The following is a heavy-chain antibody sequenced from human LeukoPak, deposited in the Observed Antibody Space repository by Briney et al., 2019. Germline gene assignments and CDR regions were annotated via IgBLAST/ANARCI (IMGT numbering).Heavy chain of an antibody. D-gene: IGHD4-11*01. J-gene: IGHJ4*02. CDR3: TSGADYSNYYFNY. V-gene: IGHV4-59*01. CDR2: IYYSGST. CDR1: GGSMSSYY. Sequence: SETLSLTCTVSGGSMSSYYWSWIRQPPGKGLEWIGYIYYSGSTKYNPSLKSRVTISTDTSGNQFSLKLSSVTAADTAVYYCTSGADYSNYYFNYWGQGTLVTVS.